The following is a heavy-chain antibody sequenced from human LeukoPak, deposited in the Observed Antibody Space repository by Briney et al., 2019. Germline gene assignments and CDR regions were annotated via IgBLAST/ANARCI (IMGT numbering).Heavy chain of an antibody. D-gene: IGHD3-3*01. Sequence: GESLRLSCAASGFTFNIYAFNRVRQAPGKGLEWVSYISSSSNVIYYTDSVKGRFTISRDNARNLLSLQMNSLRAEDTAVYYCARGDPIYDFWSGGDYWGQGYLVTVSS. J-gene: IGHJ4*02. CDR2: ISSSSNVI. CDR3: ARGDPIYDFWSGGDY. V-gene: IGHV3-48*01. CDR1: GFTFNIYA.